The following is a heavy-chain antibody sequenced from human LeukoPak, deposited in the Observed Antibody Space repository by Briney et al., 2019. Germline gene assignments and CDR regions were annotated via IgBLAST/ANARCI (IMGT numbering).Heavy chain of an antibody. Sequence: SETLSLTCTVSGGSISSSSYYWGWIRQPPGKGLEWIGSVYYSGSTYYNPSLKSRVTISVDTSKNQFALKLRSVNAADTAVYYCARTRRDGHNSFDSWGQGTLVTVSS. CDR1: GGSISSSSYY. CDR2: VYYSGST. D-gene: IGHD5-24*01. J-gene: IGHJ4*02. V-gene: IGHV4-39*01. CDR3: ARTRRDGHNSFDS.